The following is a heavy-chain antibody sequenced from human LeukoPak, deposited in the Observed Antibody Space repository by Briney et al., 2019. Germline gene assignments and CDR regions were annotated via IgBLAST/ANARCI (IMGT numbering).Heavy chain of an antibody. J-gene: IGHJ4*02. Sequence: SETLSLTCAVYGGSFSGYYWSWIRQPPGKGLEWIGEINHSGSTNYNPSLKSRVTISVDTSKNQFSLKLSSVTAADTAVYYCARGRPGRGYSCGAGEFDYWGQGTLVTVSS. D-gene: IGHD5-18*01. V-gene: IGHV4-34*01. CDR1: GGSFSGYY. CDR2: INHSGST. CDR3: ARGRPGRGYSCGAGEFDY.